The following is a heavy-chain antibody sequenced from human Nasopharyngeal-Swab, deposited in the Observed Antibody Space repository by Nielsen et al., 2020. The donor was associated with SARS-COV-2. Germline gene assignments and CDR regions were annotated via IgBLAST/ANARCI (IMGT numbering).Heavy chain of an antibody. J-gene: IGHJ4*02. V-gene: IGHV3-48*02. CDR2: ISSSSSTS. Sequence: GGSLRLSCAASAFTISSNGMHWVRQAPGKGLEWVAYISSSSSTSYYADSVKGRFTISRDNPKNSLHLQMNSLRDEDTAVYYCARDAAIVGATLDNWGQGTLVTVSS. D-gene: IGHD1-26*01. CDR3: ARDAAIVGATLDN. CDR1: AFTISSNG.